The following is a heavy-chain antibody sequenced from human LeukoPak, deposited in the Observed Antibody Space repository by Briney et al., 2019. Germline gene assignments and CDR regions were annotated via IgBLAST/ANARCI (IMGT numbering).Heavy chain of an antibody. Sequence: GGSLRLSCAASGFSFSSYAMSWVRQAPGKGLEWVSGINGRGESTVYADSVKGRFTISRDNSKNTLYLQMNSLRAEDTAVYYCARDRDGGMDVWGQGTTVTVSS. CDR1: GFSFSSYA. CDR2: INGRGEST. D-gene: IGHD2-21*01. J-gene: IGHJ6*02. CDR3: ARDRDGGMDV. V-gene: IGHV3-23*01.